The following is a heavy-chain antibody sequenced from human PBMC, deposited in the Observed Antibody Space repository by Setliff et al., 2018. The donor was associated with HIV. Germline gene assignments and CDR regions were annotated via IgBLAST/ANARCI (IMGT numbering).Heavy chain of an antibody. J-gene: IGHJ3*01. Sequence: ASVKVSCKASGDIFINSAFNWVRQAPGQGLEWMGSIIPIFNTGNYTQNFQGRVTVTADGSTSTAYMELSGLRSEDTAVYYCTTGRHYYDSSDYPADPYDVWGQGTLVTVSS. CDR1: GDIFINSA. CDR2: IIPIFNTG. D-gene: IGHD3-22*01. CDR3: TTGRHYYDSSDYPADPYDV. V-gene: IGHV1-69*13.